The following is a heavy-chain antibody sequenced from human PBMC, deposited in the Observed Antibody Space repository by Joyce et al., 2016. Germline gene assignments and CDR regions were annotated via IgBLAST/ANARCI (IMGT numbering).Heavy chain of an antibody. CDR2: ISYDGLYK. V-gene: IGHV3-30*18. CDR1: GLTLSNYG. CDR3: AKILTATYSSGWFLDY. Sequence: QVQLVESGGGVVQPGRSLRLSCAASGLTLSNYGVHWVRQAPGKGLEGVAVISYDGLYKYYADSLKGRFTISRDNSKNTVFLEMNSLRAEDTAVYYCAKILTATYSSGWFLDYWGQGTLVTVSS. J-gene: IGHJ4*02. D-gene: IGHD6-25*01.